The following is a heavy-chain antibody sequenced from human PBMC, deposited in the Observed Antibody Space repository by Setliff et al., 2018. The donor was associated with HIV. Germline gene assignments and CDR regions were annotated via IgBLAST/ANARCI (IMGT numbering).Heavy chain of an antibody. J-gene: IGHJ4*02. CDR2: MSFSANS. CDR3: ARGAGAFGAKLDS. V-gene: IGHV4-59*01. CDR1: GGSIKDYY. D-gene: IGHD3-10*01. Sequence: ETLSLTCNVSGGSIKDYYWSWIRQPPGKGLEWLGYMSFSANSNYNPALKNRITISIDTSKNQFSLRLKSVTAADAAIYYCARGAGAFGAKLDSWGQGSLVTVSS.